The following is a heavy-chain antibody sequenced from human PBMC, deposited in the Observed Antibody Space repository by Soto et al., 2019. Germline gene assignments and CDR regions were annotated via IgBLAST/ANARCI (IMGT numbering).Heavy chain of an antibody. CDR2: IYWDDDK. CDR1: AFSLSTGGVG. D-gene: IGHD2-21*02. J-gene: IGHJ6*02. V-gene: IGHV2-5*02. CDR3: IQSRCGGDCLQSYASYYYYGMDV. Sequence: SGPTLVNPTQALTLTCTFSAFSLSTGGVGVGWIRQPPGKALEWLALIYWDDDKRYSPSLRSRLTITKDTSKNQVVLTMTNMDPVDTATYYCIQSRCGGDCLQSYASYYYYGMDVWGQGTTVTVSS.